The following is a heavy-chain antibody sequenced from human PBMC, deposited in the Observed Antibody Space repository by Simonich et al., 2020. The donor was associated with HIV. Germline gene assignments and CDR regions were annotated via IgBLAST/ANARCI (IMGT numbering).Heavy chain of an antibody. CDR3: ARHHELGMGWFDP. J-gene: IGHJ5*02. CDR1: GGSFSSYY. D-gene: IGHD7-27*01. Sequence: QVQLQQWGAGLLKPSETLCLTCAVYGGSFSSYYWSWIRRPPGKGLEWIGEINHVGSTSYNPSLKSRLTISVDTSKNQFSLRLSSVTAADTAIYYCARHHELGMGWFDPWGQGTLVTVSS. CDR2: INHVGST. V-gene: IGHV4-34*01.